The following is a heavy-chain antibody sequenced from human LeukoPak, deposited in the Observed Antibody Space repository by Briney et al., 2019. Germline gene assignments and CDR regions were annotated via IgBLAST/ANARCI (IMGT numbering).Heavy chain of an antibody. V-gene: IGHV3-23*01. CDR3: AKASIAAPPYFDY. CDR2: ISGSAGST. CDR1: GVTFSSYT. D-gene: IGHD6-6*01. J-gene: IGHJ4*02. Sequence: GGSLRLSCAASGVTFSSYTMSWVREAPGGGLEWGSAISGSAGSTYYADSVKGRFTISRDNSKNTLYLQMNSLRAEDTAVYYCAKASIAAPPYFDYWGQGTLVTVSS.